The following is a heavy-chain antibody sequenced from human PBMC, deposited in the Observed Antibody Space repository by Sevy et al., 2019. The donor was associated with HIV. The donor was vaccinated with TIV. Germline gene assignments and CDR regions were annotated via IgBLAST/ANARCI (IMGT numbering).Heavy chain of an antibody. CDR2: ISAYNGNT. D-gene: IGHD3-9*01. CDR3: ARGYIWDDILTGYFDY. V-gene: IGHV1-18*01. J-gene: IGHJ4*02. Sequence: ASVKVSCKASGYTFTSYGISWVRQAPGQGLEWMGWISAYNGNTNYAQKLQGRVTMTTDTSTSTAYMELRSQRSDETAVYYCARGYIWDDILTGYFDYWGQGTLVTVSS. CDR1: GYTFTSYG.